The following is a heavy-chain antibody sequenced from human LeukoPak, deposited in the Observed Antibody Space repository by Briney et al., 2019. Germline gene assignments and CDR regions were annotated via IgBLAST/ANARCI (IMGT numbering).Heavy chain of an antibody. J-gene: IGHJ1*01. CDR1: GFTFSSYA. D-gene: IGHD1-7*01. Sequence: GGSLRLSCAASGFTFSSYAMSWVRQAPGKGLEWVSAISGSGGSTYYADSVKGRFTISRDNSKNTLYLQMNSLRAEDTAVYYCAISWHYLQSYFQHWGQGTLVTVSS. CDR3: AISWHYLQSYFQH. CDR2: ISGSGGST. V-gene: IGHV3-23*01.